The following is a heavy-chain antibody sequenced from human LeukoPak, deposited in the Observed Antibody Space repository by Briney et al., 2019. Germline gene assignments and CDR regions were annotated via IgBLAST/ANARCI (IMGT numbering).Heavy chain of an antibody. J-gene: IGHJ4*02. V-gene: IGHV1-18*01. CDR3: ARDSSAYTRHFGY. CDR2: ISAYNGNT. CDR1: GYIFVNFG. D-gene: IGHD3-22*01. Sequence: ASVKVSCKASGYIFVNFGISWVRQAPRQGLEWVGWISAYNGNTNYAQKFRGRVTMTTDTSTNTAYMELRNLGSDDTAMYFCARDSSAYTRHFGYWGQGSLVTASS.